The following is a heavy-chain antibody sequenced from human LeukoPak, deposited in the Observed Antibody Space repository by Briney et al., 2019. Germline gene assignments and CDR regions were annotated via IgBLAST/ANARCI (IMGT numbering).Heavy chain of an antibody. Sequence: GGSLRLSGAASGFTFSSYAMHWDRQAPGKGLEWVTVISYDGTNKYYADSGKGRFTISRDNSKNTLYLQMNSLRAEDTAVYYCAKEGYRAGFDYWGQGNLVTVSS. CDR2: ISYDGTNK. CDR1: GFTFSSYA. V-gene: IGHV3-30-3*01. J-gene: IGHJ4*02. CDR3: AKEGYRAGFDY. D-gene: IGHD6-19*01.